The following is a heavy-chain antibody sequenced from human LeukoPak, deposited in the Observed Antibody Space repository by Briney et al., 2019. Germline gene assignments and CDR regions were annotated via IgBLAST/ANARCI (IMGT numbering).Heavy chain of an antibody. CDR3: VRLWLRGGIDY. CDR2: GYYSGSS. CDR1: GASTNTDSYF. D-gene: IGHD5-12*01. V-gene: IGHV4-39*01. Sequence: SETLSLTCSVSGASTNTDSYFWGWIRQPPGKGLEWIGSGYYSGSSHYNPSLKSRVTISVDTSKNQFSLRVSSVTAADTAVYYCVRLWLRGGIDYWGQGSLVSVSS. J-gene: IGHJ4*02.